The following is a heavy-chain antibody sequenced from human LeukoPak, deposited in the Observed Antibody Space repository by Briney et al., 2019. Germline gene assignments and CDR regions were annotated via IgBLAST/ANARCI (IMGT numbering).Heavy chain of an antibody. J-gene: IGHJ4*02. V-gene: IGHV1-3*01. D-gene: IGHD3-16*01. CDR1: GYTFMSYA. CDR2: INAGNENT. CDR3: ARDLYGDYFDY. Sequence: ASVKVSCKASGYTFMSYAMHWVRQAPGQRLEWMGWINAGNENTKYSQKFQGRVSITRDTSASTAYMELSSLTSEDTAVYYCARDLYGDYFDYWGQGTLVTVSS.